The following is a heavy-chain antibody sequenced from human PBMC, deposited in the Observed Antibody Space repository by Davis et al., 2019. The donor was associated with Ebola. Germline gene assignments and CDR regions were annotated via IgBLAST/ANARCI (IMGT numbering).Heavy chain of an antibody. J-gene: IGHJ4*02. D-gene: IGHD1-26*01. CDR2: INGDGSKI. V-gene: IGHV3-74*01. CDR3: ARVPSGSYWRYLDC. CDR1: GFTFRSYW. Sequence: PGGSLRLSFAASGFTFRSYWMHCVRHAPGKGLVWVSRINGDGSKIDYADSVKGRFTISRDNAKNTLYLQMNTLRAEDTAVYYCARVPSGSYWRYLDCWGQGTLVTVSS.